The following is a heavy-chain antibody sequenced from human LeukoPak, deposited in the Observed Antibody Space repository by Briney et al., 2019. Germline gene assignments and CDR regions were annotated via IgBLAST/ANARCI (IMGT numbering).Heavy chain of an antibody. CDR2: INSDGSST. CDR1: GFTFSSYW. CDR3: TRGLAAVYYYYYYMDV. J-gene: IGHJ6*03. D-gene: IGHD6-13*01. V-gene: IGHV3-74*01. Sequence: GGSLRLSCAASGFTFSSYWMHWVRQAPGKGVVWVSRINSDGSSTNYADSVKGRFTISRDNAKNTLYLQMNSLRAEDTAVYYCTRGLAAVYYYYYYMDVWGKGTTVTVSS.